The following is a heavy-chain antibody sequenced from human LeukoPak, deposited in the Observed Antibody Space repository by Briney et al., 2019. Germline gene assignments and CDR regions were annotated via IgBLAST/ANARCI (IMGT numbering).Heavy chain of an antibody. CDR1: GGTFSSYA. CDR2: IIPIFGTA. V-gene: IGHV1-69*13. J-gene: IGHJ4*02. Sequence: GASVKVSCKASGGTFSSYAISWVRQAPGQGLEWMGGIIPIFGTANYAQKFQGRVTITADESTSTAYMELSSLRSEDTAVYYCAREGLTLGKSGGYYFDYWGQGTLVTVSS. D-gene: IGHD7-27*01. CDR3: AREGLTLGKSGGYYFDY.